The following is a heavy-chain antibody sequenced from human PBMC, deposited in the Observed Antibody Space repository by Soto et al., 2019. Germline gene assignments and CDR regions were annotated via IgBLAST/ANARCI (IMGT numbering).Heavy chain of an antibody. Sequence: SVKVSCKASGGTFSSYAISWVRQAPGQGLEWMGGIIPIFGTANCAQKFQGRVTITADESTSTAYMELSSLRSEDTAVYYCARSREMAARRNNAFDIWGQGTMVTVSS. V-gene: IGHV1-69*13. J-gene: IGHJ3*02. D-gene: IGHD6-6*01. CDR2: IIPIFGTA. CDR3: ARSREMAARRNNAFDI. CDR1: GGTFSSYA.